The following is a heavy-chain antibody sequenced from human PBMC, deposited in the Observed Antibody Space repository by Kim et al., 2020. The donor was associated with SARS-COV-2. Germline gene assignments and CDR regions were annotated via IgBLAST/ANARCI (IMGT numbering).Heavy chain of an antibody. CDR2: ISENGRTI. CDR1: GFTFSRHE. D-gene: IGHD2-8*01. J-gene: IGHJ4*02. Sequence: GGSLRLSCAASGFTFSRHEMNWVRQAPGKRLEWLSFISENGRTIFYADSVRGRFAISRDNAKSSLYLQMNSLRAEDTAVYYCARGKGVDAYWGQGALVIVSS. CDR3: ARGKGVDAY. V-gene: IGHV3-48*03.